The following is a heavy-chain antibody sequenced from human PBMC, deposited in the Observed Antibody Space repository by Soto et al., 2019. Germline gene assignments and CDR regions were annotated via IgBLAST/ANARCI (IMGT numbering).Heavy chain of an antibody. Sequence: GASVKVSCKASGGTFSSYSISWVRHAPGQGLEWMGGIIPIFGTANYAQKFQGRVAITADESTSTAYMELSSLRSEDTAVYYCARGPHYRIAVAGYYFDYWGQGTLVTVSS. CDR3: ARGPHYRIAVAGYYFDY. CDR2: IIPIFGTA. J-gene: IGHJ4*02. CDR1: GGTFSSYS. V-gene: IGHV1-69*13. D-gene: IGHD6-19*01.